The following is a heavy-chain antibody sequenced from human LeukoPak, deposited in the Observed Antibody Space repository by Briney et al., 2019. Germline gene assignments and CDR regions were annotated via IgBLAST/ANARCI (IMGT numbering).Heavy chain of an antibody. CDR2: ISSSSYI. D-gene: IGHD3-10*01. CDR3: ARDRVTMVRGVIWGAFDI. CDR1: GFTFSSYS. V-gene: IGHV3-21*01. Sequence: GGSLRLSCAASGFTFSSYSMNWVRQAPGKGLEWVSSISSSSYIYYADSVKSRFTISRDNAKNSLYLQMNSLRAEDTAVYYCARDRVTMVRGVIWGAFDIWGQGTMVTVSS. J-gene: IGHJ3*02.